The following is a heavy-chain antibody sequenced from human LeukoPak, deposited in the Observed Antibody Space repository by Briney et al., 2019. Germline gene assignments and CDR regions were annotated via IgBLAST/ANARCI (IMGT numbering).Heavy chain of an antibody. CDR2: INHSGST. J-gene: IGHJ4*02. Sequence: SETLSLTCAVYGGSFSGYYWSWIRQPPGKGLEWIGEINHSGSTNYNPSLKSRVTISVDTSKNQFSMKLSSVTAADTAVYFCARHGSGSYYLGFDYWGQGNLVTVSS. D-gene: IGHD3-10*01. V-gene: IGHV4-34*01. CDR3: ARHGSGSYYLGFDY. CDR1: GGSFSGYY.